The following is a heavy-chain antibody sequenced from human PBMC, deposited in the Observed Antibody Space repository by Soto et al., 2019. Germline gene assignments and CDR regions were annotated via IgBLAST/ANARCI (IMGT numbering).Heavy chain of an antibody. CDR2: ISSDGSST. CDR3: ARDSGGGWFDP. J-gene: IGHJ5*02. Sequence: PGGSLRLSCAASGLTFSSYTMHWVRQAPGKGLVWVSRISSDGSSTSYADSVKGRFTISRDNAKNTLYLQMNSLRAEDTAVYYCARDSGGGWFDPWGQGTLVTVSS. V-gene: IGHV3-74*01. CDR1: GLTFSSYT.